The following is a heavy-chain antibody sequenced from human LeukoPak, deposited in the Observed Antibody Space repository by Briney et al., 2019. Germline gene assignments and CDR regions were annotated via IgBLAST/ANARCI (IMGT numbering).Heavy chain of an antibody. CDR3: AADKRQYYDILTGPDGAFDI. Sequence: PSETLSLTCTVSGGSISSSSYYWGWIRQPPGKGLEWIGSIYYSGSTYYNPSLKSRVTISVDTSKNQFSLKLSSVTAADTAVYYCAADKRQYYDILTGPDGAFDIWGQGTMVTVSS. V-gene: IGHV4-39*01. D-gene: IGHD3-9*01. CDR2: IYYSGST. CDR1: GGSISSSSYY. J-gene: IGHJ3*02.